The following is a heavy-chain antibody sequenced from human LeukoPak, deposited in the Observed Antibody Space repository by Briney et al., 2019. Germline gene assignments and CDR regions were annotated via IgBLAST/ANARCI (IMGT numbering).Heavy chain of an antibody. D-gene: IGHD3-22*01. V-gene: IGHV1-18*01. CDR3: ARDQESFYYDSSGYYAY. J-gene: IGHJ4*02. Sequence: ASVKVSCKASGYTFTSYGISWVQQAPGQGLEWMGWISAYNGNTDYAQKLQGRVTMTTDTSTSTAYMELRSLRSDDTAVYYCARDQESFYYDSSGYYAYWGQGTLVTVSS. CDR2: ISAYNGNT. CDR1: GYTFTSYG.